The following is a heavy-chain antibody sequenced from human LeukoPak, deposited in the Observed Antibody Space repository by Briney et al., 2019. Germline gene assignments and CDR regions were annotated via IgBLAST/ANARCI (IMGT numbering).Heavy chain of an antibody. CDR2: IYYSGST. CDR3: ARARSGYSYGNWYFDL. D-gene: IGHD5-18*01. V-gene: IGHV4-30-4*07. Sequence: SETLSLTCAVSGGSISSGGYSWSWIRQPPGKGLEWIGYIYYSGSTYYNPSLKSRVTISVDTSKNQFSLKLSSVTAADTAVYYCARARSGYSYGNWYFDLWGRGTLVTVSS. J-gene: IGHJ2*01. CDR1: GGSISSGGYS.